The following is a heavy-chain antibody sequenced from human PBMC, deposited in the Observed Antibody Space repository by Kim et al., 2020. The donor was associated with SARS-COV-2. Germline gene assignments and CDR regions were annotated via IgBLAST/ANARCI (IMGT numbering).Heavy chain of an antibody. CDR3: ARGVAWIQQENAFDI. J-gene: IGHJ3*02. V-gene: IGHV1-18*01. CDR2: SSAYNGNT. CDR1: GYTFTSYG. Sequence: ASVKVSCKASGYTFTSYGISWVRQAPGQGLEWMGWSSAYNGNTNYAQKLQGRVTMTTDTSTSTAYMELRSLRSDDTAVYYCARGVAWIQQENAFDIWGQGTMVTVYS. D-gene: IGHD5-18*01.